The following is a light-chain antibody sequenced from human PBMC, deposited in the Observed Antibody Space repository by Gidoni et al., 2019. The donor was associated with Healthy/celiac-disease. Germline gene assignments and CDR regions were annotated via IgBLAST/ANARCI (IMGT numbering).Light chain of an antibody. CDR3: QSYDSTLSGSV. CDR2: ANN. V-gene: IGLV1-40*01. J-gene: IGLJ3*02. Sequence: QYVLTQPPSVSGAPGQRVTISCSASSANIGAGYDVHWYQQLPGTAPKLLIYANNNRPSGVPHRFSGSKSATSASLASTGLQSEDASVYHCQSYDSTLSGSVFGGGTKLTVL. CDR1: SANIGAGYD.